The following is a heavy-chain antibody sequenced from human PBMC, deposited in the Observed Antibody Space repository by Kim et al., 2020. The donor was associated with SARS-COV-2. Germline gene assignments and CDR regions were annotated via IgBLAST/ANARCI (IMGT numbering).Heavy chain of an antibody. D-gene: IGHD6-13*01. Sequence: SETLSLTCTVSGGSISSGGYYWSWIRQHPGKGLEWIGYIYYSGSTYYNPSLKSRVTISVDTSKNQFSLKLSSVTAADTAVYYCARDKISSWGGWFDPWGQGTLVTVSS. CDR1: GGSISSGGYY. J-gene: IGHJ5*02. CDR3: ARDKISSWGGWFDP. V-gene: IGHV4-31*03. CDR2: IYYSGST.